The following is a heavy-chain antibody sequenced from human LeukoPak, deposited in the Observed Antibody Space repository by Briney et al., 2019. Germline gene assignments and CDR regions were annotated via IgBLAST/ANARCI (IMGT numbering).Heavy chain of an antibody. D-gene: IGHD2-15*01. CDR3: ARTPNRGLGYRSGGSCSSGWFDP. CDR1: GGSISSGGYS. J-gene: IGHJ5*02. V-gene: IGHV4-30-4*07. Sequence: SEALSLTCAVSGGSISSGGYSWSWIRQPPGKGLEWIGYIYYSGSTYYNPSLKSRVTISVDTSKNQFSLKLSSVTAADTAVYYCARTPNRGLGYRSGGSCSSGWFDPWGQGTLVTVSS. CDR2: IYYSGST.